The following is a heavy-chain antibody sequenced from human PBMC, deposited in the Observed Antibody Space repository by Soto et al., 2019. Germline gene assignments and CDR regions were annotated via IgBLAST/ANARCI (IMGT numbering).Heavy chain of an antibody. CDR2: IYYSGST. D-gene: IGHD2-2*01. Sequence: PSETLSLTCTVSGGSISSSSYYWGWIRQPPGKGLEWIGSIYYSGSTYYNPSLKSRGTLSLDTSNNQFALKLSSVTAADTTVYYCARRLFFVSSRLQPGCMVFWCQGIMVTL. V-gene: IGHV4-39*01. J-gene: IGHJ6*02. CDR3: ARRLFFVSSRLQPGCMVF. CDR1: GGSISSSSYY.